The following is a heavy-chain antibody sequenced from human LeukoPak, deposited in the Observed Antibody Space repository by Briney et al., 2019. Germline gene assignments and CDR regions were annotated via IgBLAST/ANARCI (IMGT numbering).Heavy chain of an antibody. J-gene: IGHJ3*02. CDR2: IWLDGINK. CDR3: ATGATSGSEAFDI. V-gene: IGHV3-33*01. CDR1: GFTFSNYG. D-gene: IGHD1-26*01. Sequence: PGRSLRLSCAASGFTFSNYGMHWVRQAPGKGLEWVAVIWLDGINKYYADSVKGRFTISRDNSKNTLFLQMNSLRAEDTAVYYCATGATSGSEAFDIWGQGTMVTVSS.